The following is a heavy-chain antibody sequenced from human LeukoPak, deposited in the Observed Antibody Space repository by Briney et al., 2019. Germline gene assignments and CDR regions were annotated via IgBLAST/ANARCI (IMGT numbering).Heavy chain of an antibody. CDR1: GFTFSQFE. J-gene: IGHJ4*02. CDR2: SSPSGITT. D-gene: IGHD1-1*01. Sequence: GGSLRLSCVASGFTFSQFEMTWVRQAPGKGLEWISYSSPSGITTYYANSVRGRFTISRDNAKNALYLQMEGLTVDDTALYYCAREGDVYNWNDGYYFDHWGQGILVTVSA. V-gene: IGHV3-48*03. CDR3: AREGDVYNWNDGYYFDH.